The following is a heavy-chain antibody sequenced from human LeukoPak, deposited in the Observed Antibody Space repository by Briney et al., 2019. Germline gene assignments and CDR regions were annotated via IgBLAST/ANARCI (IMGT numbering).Heavy chain of an antibody. D-gene: IGHD3-22*01. J-gene: IGHJ4*02. CDR3: ARHINYYDSSGYLVYFDY. V-gene: IGHV4-38-2*02. Sequence: SETLSLTCTVSGYSINSGSYWGWIRQPPGKGLEWIGSTHHSGTTYCNPSLKSRVTISVDTSKNQFSLKLSSVTAADTAVYYCARHINYYDSSGYLVYFDYWGQGTLVTVSS. CDR2: THHSGTT. CDR1: GYSINSGSY.